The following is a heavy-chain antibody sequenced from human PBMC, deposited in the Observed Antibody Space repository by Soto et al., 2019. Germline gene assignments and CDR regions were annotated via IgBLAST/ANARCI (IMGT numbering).Heavy chain of an antibody. CDR1: GFTFSSYG. D-gene: IGHD5-12*01. V-gene: IGHV3-33*01. J-gene: IGHJ4*02. CDR2: IWYDGSNK. Sequence: QVQLVESGGGVVQPGRSLRLSCAASGFTFSSYGMHWVRQAPGKGLEWVAVIWYDGSNKYYADSVKGRFTISRDNSKNTLYLQMNSLRAEDTAVYYCARDAHRVGGYDSPDYWGQGTLVTVSS. CDR3: ARDAHRVGGYDSPDY.